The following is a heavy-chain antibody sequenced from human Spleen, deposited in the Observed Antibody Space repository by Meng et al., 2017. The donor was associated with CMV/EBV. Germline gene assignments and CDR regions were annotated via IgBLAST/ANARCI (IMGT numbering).Heavy chain of an antibody. CDR3: ASLGEPLYGHDLWFDP. CDR1: GYTFTGYY. V-gene: IGHV1-2*02. Sequence: ASVKVSCKASGYTFTGYYIHGVRQAPGQGLEWMGWINPNSGGTNCGQKFPGRVTMTTDTSISTAYMNLSSLSSDDTAVYYCASLGEPLYGHDLWFDPWGQGTRVTVS. CDR2: INPNSGGT. D-gene: IGHD3-16*01. J-gene: IGHJ5*02.